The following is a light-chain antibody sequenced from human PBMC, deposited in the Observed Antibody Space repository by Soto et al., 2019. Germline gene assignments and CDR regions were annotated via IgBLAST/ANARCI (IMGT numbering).Light chain of an antibody. CDR1: SSDVGGYNY. Sequence: QCALTQPASVSGSPGQSITISCTGTSSDVGGYNYVSWYQQHPGKAPKLMIYDVSNRPSGVSNRFSGSKSGNTASLTISGLQAEDEADYYCSSYTSSSVYVFGTGTKVTVL. V-gene: IGLV2-14*01. CDR2: DVS. CDR3: SSYTSSSVYV. J-gene: IGLJ1*01.